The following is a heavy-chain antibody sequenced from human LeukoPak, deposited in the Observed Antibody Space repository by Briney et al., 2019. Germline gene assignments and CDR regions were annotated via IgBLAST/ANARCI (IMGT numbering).Heavy chain of an antibody. CDR2: ISGSGGST. V-gene: IGHV3-23*01. CDR1: GFTFSSYA. Sequence: GALRLSCAASGFTFSSYAMSWVRQAPGKGLEWVSAISGSGGSTYYADSVKGRFAISRDNSKNTLYLQMNSLRAEDTAVYYCAKDPNDSRSPYFDYWGQGTLVTVSS. D-gene: IGHD3-22*01. CDR3: AKDPNDSRSPYFDY. J-gene: IGHJ4*02.